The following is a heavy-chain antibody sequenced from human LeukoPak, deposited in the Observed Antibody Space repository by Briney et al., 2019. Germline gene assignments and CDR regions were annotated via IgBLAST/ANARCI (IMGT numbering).Heavy chain of an antibody. CDR1: GGSISSYY. D-gene: IGHD3-22*01. V-gene: IGHV4-59*01. CDR3: ARRTYFYDSSGYYFDY. J-gene: IGHJ4*02. Sequence: SETLSLTCTVSGGSISSYYWSWIRQPPGKGLGRIGYYYYNGSPNYNPSLKSRVTISVESSKNQFSLKLSSVTAADTAVYYCARRTYFYDSSGYYFDYWGQGTLVTVSS. CDR2: YYYNGSP.